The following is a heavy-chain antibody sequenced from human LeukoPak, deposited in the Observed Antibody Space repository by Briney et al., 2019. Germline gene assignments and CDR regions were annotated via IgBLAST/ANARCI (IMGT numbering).Heavy chain of an antibody. Sequence: GGSLRLSCAASGLRFSDYYVSWIRQAPGKGLQWVSYISSGGDIMHYADSVKGRFTSSRDNAKNSGYLEMNSLGAENTAVYYCATNLIGAGEYFQQWGQGTLVTVSS. V-gene: IGHV3-11*01. CDR1: GLRFSDYY. CDR2: ISSGGDIM. D-gene: IGHD2/OR15-2a*01. CDR3: ATNLIGAGEYFQQ. J-gene: IGHJ1*01.